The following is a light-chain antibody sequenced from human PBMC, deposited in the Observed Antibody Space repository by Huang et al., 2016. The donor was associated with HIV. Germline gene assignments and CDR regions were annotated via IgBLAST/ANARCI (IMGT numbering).Light chain of an antibody. CDR2: EAS. V-gene: IGKV3-15*01. CDR3: QQFNNWPPA. Sequence: ETLMTQFPASLSVSPGERATLSCRASQNVRNNLAWYQQKPGQAPRLLFYEASSRATGVPGRFSGSGSGIDFTLTISSLQSEDFAVYYCQQFNNWPPAFGGGTTVEIK. J-gene: IGKJ4*01. CDR1: QNVRNN.